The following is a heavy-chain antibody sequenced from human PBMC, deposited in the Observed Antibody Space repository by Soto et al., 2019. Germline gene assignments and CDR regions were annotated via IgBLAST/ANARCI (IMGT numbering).Heavy chain of an antibody. Sequence: ASVKVSCKASGYTFTSYGISWVRQAPGQGLEWMGWISAYNGNTNYAQKLQGRVTMTTDTSTSTAYMELRSLRSDDTAVYYCARESGGATATLAYYYFHMDVWGTGTTVTVSS. CDR1: GYTFTSYG. J-gene: IGHJ6*03. CDR3: ARESGGATATLAYYYFHMDV. CDR2: ISAYNGNT. D-gene: IGHD1-26*01. V-gene: IGHV1-18*01.